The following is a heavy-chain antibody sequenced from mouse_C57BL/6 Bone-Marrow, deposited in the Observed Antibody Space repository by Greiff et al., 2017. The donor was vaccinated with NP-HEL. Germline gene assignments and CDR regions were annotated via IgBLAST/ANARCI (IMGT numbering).Heavy chain of an antibody. CDR3: ARWEGNSYYFDY. J-gene: IGHJ2*01. CDR2: ISYDGSN. V-gene: IGHV3-6*01. CDR1: GYSITSGYY. Sequence: EVQLVESGPGLVKPSQSLSLTCSVTGYSITSGYYWNWIRQFPGNKLEWMGYISYDGSNNYNPSLKNRISITRDTSKNQFFLKLNSVTTEDTATYYCARWEGNSYYFDYWGQGTTLTVSS. D-gene: IGHD2-1*01.